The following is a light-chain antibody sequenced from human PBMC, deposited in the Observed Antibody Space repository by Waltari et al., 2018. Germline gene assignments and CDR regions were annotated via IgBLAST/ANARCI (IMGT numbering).Light chain of an antibody. Sequence: DIVMTQSPATLSVSPGERATLSCRASQSVSSNLAWYQQKPGQAPRLLIYGASTRATGIPARFSGSGSGTEFTLTISSLQSEDFAVYYCQQYNNWPPRKTFGGGTKVEIK. CDR2: GAS. J-gene: IGKJ4*01. CDR1: QSVSSN. CDR3: QQYNNWPPRKT. V-gene: IGKV3D-15*01.